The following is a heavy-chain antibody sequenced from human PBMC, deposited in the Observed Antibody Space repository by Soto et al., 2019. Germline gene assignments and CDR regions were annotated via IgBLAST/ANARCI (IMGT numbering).Heavy chain of an antibody. CDR2: IWYDGSNT. CDR1: GFTFRNYG. CDR3: TRDVSSRYFDL. J-gene: IGHJ2*01. Sequence: QVQLVESGGGVVQPGRSLRLSCAASGFTFRNYGMHWVRQAPGKGLEWVAVIWYDGSNTYYADSVKGRFTISRDNSKNTLHLQMNSLRAEDTAVYYCTRDVSSRYFDLWGRDSLVTVFS. V-gene: IGHV3-33*01.